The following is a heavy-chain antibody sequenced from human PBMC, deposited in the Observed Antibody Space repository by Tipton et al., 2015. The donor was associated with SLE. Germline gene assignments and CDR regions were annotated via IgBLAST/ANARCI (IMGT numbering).Heavy chain of an antibody. J-gene: IGHJ4*02. Sequence: TLSLTCTVSGGSITISPYFWGWVRQPPGQGLEWIGSVSYSGGTYSNPSFTSRVTISADTSKNQFSLTLSSVTAADTALYYCARVLTGSCFDNWGQGTLVTVSS. CDR3: ARVLTGSCFDN. D-gene: IGHD7-27*01. CDR2: VSYSGGT. V-gene: IGHV4-39*07. CDR1: GGSITISPYF.